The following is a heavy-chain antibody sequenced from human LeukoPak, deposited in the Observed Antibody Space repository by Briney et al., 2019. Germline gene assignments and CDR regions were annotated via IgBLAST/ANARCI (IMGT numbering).Heavy chain of an antibody. CDR2: INHSGST. D-gene: IGHD2-2*01. J-gene: IGHJ6*03. CDR3: ARTTRGVVPAAHYYYYYYMDV. CDR1: GGSFSGYY. V-gene: IGHV4-34*01. Sequence: SETLSLTCAVHGGSFSGYYWSWIRQPPGKGLEWIGEINHSGSTNYNPSLKSRVTISVDTSKNQFSLKLSSVTAADTAVYYCARTTRGVVPAAHYYYYYYMDVWGKGTTVTVSS.